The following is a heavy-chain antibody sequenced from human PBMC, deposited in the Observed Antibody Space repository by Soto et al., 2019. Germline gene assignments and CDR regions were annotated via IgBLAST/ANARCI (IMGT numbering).Heavy chain of an antibody. CDR1: GFTFSNNG. CDR3: ARDRVQMVDGLDV. J-gene: IGHJ6*02. V-gene: IGHV3-33*01. CDR2: IWYDGIKK. Sequence: QVQLVESGGGVVQPGRSLRLSCAASGFTFSNNGMHWVRQAPGKGLEWVAVIWYDGIKKYYADSVKGRFIISRDNSKNTVYLQINSLRAEDTAVYYCARDRVQMVDGLDVWGQGTTVTVSS. D-gene: IGHD2-15*01.